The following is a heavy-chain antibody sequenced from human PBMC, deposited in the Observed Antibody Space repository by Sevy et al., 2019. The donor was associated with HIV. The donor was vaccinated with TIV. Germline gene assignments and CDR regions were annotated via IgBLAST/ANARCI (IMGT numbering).Heavy chain of an antibody. CDR3: SRPYHY. CDR1: NGSFSDYY. Sequence: SETLSLTCGVYNGSFSDYYWSWFRQPPGKGLEWIGEINQTGSTTYNPSLKSRFTISIDASKNQFSLKLNSVTAADTAGSYCSRPYHYWGQGSLVTDSS. D-gene: IGHD2-21*01. CDR2: INQTGST. J-gene: IGHJ4*02. V-gene: IGHV4-34*01.